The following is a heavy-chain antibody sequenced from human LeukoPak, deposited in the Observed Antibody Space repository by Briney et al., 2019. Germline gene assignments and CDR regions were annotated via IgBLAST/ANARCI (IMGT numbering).Heavy chain of an antibody. D-gene: IGHD5-12*01. Sequence: GGSLRLSCAASGFIFSTYGMHWVRQAPGKGLEWVAFIRYDGSNKYYADSVKGRFTISRDNSKNTLYLQMNSLRPEDTAVYYCARHGRRVATIRGVWFDPWGQGTLVTVSS. V-gene: IGHV3-30*02. J-gene: IGHJ5*02. CDR1: GFIFSTYG. CDR2: IRYDGSNK. CDR3: ARHGRRVATIRGVWFDP.